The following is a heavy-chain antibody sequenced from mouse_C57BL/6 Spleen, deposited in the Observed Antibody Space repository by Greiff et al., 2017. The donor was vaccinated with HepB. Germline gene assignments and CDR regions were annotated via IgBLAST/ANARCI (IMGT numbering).Heavy chain of an antibody. CDR2: FYPGSGSI. Sequence: QVQLQQSGAELVKPGASVKLSCKASGYTFTEYTIHWVKQRSGQGLEWIGWFYPGSGSIKYNEKFKDKATLTADKSSSTVYMELSRLTSEDSAVYFWAKHEDGYDGYYRGFAYWGQGTLVTVSA. D-gene: IGHD2-3*01. CDR1: GYTFTEYT. V-gene: IGHV1-62-2*01. CDR3: AKHEDGYDGYYRGFAY. J-gene: IGHJ3*01.